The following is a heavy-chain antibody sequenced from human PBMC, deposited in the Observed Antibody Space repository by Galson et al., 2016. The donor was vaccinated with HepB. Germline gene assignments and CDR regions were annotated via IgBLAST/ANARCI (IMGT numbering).Heavy chain of an antibody. CDR3: ARGLWFGELIFGYFDY. D-gene: IGHD3-10*01. J-gene: IGHJ4*02. V-gene: IGHV3-48*03. CDR2: ISSGASST. Sequence: SLRLSCAASGFTFSSYEMNWVRQAPGKGLEWVAYISSGASSTSYTDSVKGRFTISRDNAKNLLFLQMNSLRAEDTAVYYCARGLWFGELIFGYFDYWGQGSLVTVSS. CDR1: GFTFSSYE.